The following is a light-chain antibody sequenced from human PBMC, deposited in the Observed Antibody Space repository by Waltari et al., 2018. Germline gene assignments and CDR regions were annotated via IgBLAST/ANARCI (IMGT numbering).Light chain of an antibody. V-gene: IGLV2-8*01. CDR3: SSYAGSNNLV. J-gene: IGLJ2*01. Sequence: QSALTQPPSASGSPGQSVTISCTGTSSDVGGYYYVSWYQQHPGKAPKLMISEVTKRPSGVPDRFSGSKSGNTASLTVSGLQAEDEADYYCSSYAGSNNLVFGGGTKLTVL. CDR2: EVT. CDR1: SSDVGGYYY.